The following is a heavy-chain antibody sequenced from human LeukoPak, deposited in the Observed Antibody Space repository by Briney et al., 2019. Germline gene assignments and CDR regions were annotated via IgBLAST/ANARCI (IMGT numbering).Heavy chain of an antibody. Sequence: SETLSLTCTVSGGSVSSYTYYWSWVRQPPGKGLEWIGYIYYSGSTNYNPSLKSRVTISVDTSKNQFSLKLSSVTAADTAVYYCASSYSYGPLDYWGQGTLVTVSS. J-gene: IGHJ4*02. CDR3: ASSYSYGPLDY. CDR1: GGSVSSYTYY. V-gene: IGHV4-61*01. D-gene: IGHD5-18*01. CDR2: IYYSGST.